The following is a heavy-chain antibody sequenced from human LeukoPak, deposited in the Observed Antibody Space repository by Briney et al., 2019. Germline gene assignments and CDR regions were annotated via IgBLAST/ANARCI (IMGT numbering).Heavy chain of an antibody. D-gene: IGHD5-18*01. CDR2: FDPEDGET. J-gene: IGHJ3*02. CDR1: GYTLTELS. V-gene: IGHV1-24*01. Sequence: ASVKVSCKVSGYTLTELSMHWVRQAPGKGLEWMGGFDPEDGETIYAQKFQGRVTMTEDTSTDTAYMELSSLRSEDTAVYYCANTGLWLLPSSPDAFDIWGQGTMVTVSS. CDR3: ANTGLWLLPSSPDAFDI.